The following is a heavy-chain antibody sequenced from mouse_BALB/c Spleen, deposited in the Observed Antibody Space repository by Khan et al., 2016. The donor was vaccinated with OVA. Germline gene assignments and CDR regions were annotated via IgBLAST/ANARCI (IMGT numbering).Heavy chain of an antibody. D-gene: IGHD1-1*01. CDR3: AGDDSSPDYAIDY. CDR2: INPYNDGT. J-gene: IGHJ4*01. CDR1: GYTFTSYV. Sequence: VRLQQSGPELVKPGASVKMSCKASGYTFTSYVMHWVKQKPGQGLEWIGYINPYNDGTKYNEKFKGKATLTSDKSSSTAYMELSSLTSEDSAVXYAAGDDSSPDYAIDYWGQGTSVTVSS. V-gene: IGHV1S136*01.